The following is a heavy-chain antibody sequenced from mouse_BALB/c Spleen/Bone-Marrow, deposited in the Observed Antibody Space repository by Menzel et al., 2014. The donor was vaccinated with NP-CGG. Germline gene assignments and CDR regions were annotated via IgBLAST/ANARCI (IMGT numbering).Heavy chain of an antibody. CDR1: GYTFASYW. D-gene: IGHD1-1*01. CDR3: ARFYYYGSSTDYYAMDY. J-gene: IGHJ4*01. Sequence: QVQLKQSGAELVRPGASVKLSCKASGYTFASYWMNWVKQRPGQGLEWIGMIDPSDSETHCNQMFKDKATLTVDKSSSTAYMQLSSLTSEDSAVYYCARFYYYGSSTDYYAMDYWGQGTSVTVSS. CDR2: IDPSDSET. V-gene: IGHV1-61*01.